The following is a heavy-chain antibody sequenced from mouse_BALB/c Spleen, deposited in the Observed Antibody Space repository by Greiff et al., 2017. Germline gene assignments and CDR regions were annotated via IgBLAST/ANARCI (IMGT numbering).Heavy chain of an antibody. CDR2: IYPSDSYT. Sequence: QVQLQQSGAELVRPGASVKLSCKASGYTFTSYWINWVKQRPGQGLEWIGNIYPSDSYTNYNQKFKDKATLTVDKSSSTAYMQLSSPTSEDSAVYYCTRRYGNLYAMDYWGQGTSVTVSS. CDR3: TRRYGNLYAMDY. D-gene: IGHD2-1*01. J-gene: IGHJ4*01. V-gene: IGHV1-69*02. CDR1: GYTFTSYW.